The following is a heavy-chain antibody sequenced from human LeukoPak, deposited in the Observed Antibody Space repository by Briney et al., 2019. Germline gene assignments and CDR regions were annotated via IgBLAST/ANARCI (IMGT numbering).Heavy chain of an antibody. Sequence: SETLSLTCAVYGGSFSGYYWSWIRQPPGKGLEWIGEINHSGSTNYNPSLKSRVTISVDTSKNQFSLKLSSVTAADTAVYYCARVGRIVGATDFDYWGQGTLVTVSS. CDR3: ARVGRIVGATDFDY. CDR2: INHSGST. V-gene: IGHV4-34*01. J-gene: IGHJ4*02. CDR1: GGSFSGYY. D-gene: IGHD1-26*01.